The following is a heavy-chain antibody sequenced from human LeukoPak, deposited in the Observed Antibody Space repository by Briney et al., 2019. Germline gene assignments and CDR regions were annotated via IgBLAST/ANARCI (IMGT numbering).Heavy chain of an antibody. J-gene: IGHJ4*02. CDR2: ISSSSNYR. D-gene: IGHD1-26*01. V-gene: IGHV3-21*01. Sequence: GGALRLSWAASGFAFSSFSMSWVGQAPGKGLEWVSSISSSSNYRNYADSVKGRFTISRHNDNNSLFLQLNSLRAEDTAVYYCASDIEWEIDYWGQGPLVTVPS. CDR3: ASDIEWEIDY. CDR1: GFAFSSFS.